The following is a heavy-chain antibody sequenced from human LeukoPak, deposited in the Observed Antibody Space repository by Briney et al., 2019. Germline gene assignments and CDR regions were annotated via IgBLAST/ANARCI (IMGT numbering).Heavy chain of an antibody. CDR1: GFTFSSYW. J-gene: IGHJ4*02. Sequence: GGSLRLSCEASGFTFSSYWMHWVRQVPGKGLMWVSRINTDGSETTYADSVKGRFTISRDNAKNSLYLQMNSLRAEDTAVYYCARAGPQGTAISFDYWGQGTLVTVSS. D-gene: IGHD2-21*02. V-gene: IGHV3-74*03. CDR3: ARAGPQGTAISFDY. CDR2: INTDGSET.